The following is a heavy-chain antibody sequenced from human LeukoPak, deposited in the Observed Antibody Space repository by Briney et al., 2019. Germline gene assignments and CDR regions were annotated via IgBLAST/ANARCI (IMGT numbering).Heavy chain of an antibody. CDR3: VRGGVTGSGTYYVLN. Sequence: GGSLRPSCAASGFTLSSYWMHWVRQVPGKGLVWVSRINNDGSTTRYADSVKGRFTISRDNAKNTVYLQMNSLRAEDTAVYYCVRGGVTGSGTYYVLNWGQGTLITVSS. CDR2: INNDGSTT. CDR1: GFTLSSYW. V-gene: IGHV3-74*01. D-gene: IGHD3-10*01. J-gene: IGHJ4*02.